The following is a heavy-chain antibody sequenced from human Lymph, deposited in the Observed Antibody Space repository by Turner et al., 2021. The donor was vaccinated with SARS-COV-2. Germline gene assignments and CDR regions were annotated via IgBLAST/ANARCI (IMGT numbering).Heavy chain of an antibody. D-gene: IGHD3-10*01. CDR2: ISYDGSNK. Sequence: QVQLVGSGGGGVQPGRSLRLSCAASGFTFNNYPMHWVRQAPGKGLEWVAVISYDGSNKYYADSVKGRFTISRDNSKNTLYLQMNSLRAEDTAVYYCARDSSGSGTLDYWGQGTLVTVSS. CDR1: GFTFNNYP. V-gene: IGHV3-30-3*01. J-gene: IGHJ4*02. CDR3: ARDSSGSGTLDY.